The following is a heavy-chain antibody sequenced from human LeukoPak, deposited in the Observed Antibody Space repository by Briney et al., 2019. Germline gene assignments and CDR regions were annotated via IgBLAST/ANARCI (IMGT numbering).Heavy chain of an antibody. CDR3: ARDSCSSTSCERILHYYGMDV. Sequence: SVKVSCKASGGTFSSYATSWVRQAPGQGLEWMGGIIPIFGTANYAQKFQGRVTITADESTSTAYMELSSLRSEDTAVYYCARDSCSSTSCERILHYYGMDVWGQGTTVTVSS. D-gene: IGHD2-2*01. V-gene: IGHV1-69*13. CDR1: GGTFSSYA. CDR2: IIPIFGTA. J-gene: IGHJ6*02.